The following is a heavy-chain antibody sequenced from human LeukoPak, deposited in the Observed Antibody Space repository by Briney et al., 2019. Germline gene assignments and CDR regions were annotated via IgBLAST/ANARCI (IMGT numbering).Heavy chain of an antibody. CDR2: ISHSGST. D-gene: IGHD3-3*01. Sequence: SETLSLTCAVSGYSISSGYFWGWIRQPPGKGLEWIGSISHSGSTYYNPSLESRVTISVDTSRNQLSLKLTSVTAADTAVYYCAREIFGVIYSPADYWGQGTLVTVSS. CDR3: AREIFGVIYSPADY. V-gene: IGHV4-38-2*02. J-gene: IGHJ4*02. CDR1: GYSISSGYF.